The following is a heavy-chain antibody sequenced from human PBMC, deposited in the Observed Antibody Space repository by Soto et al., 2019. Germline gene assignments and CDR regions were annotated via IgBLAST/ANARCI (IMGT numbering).Heavy chain of an antibody. J-gene: IGHJ4*02. Sequence: EVQLLESGGGLVQPGGSLRLSCAASGFPFSRCAMNWVRQAPGKGLEWVSTISHSDHSTYYADSVKGRFTVSRDNSENTLYLPMNSLRAEDTAIYYCAKRGGDSGWGDFDSWGQGTLVTVSS. CDR3: AKRGGDSGWGDFDS. D-gene: IGHD6-19*01. V-gene: IGHV3-23*01. CDR2: ISHSDHST. CDR1: GFPFSRCA.